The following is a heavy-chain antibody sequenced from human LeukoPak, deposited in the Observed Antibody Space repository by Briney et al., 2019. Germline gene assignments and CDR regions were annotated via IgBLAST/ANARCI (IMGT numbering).Heavy chain of an antibody. Sequence: SETLSLTCTVSGGSISSGGYYWSWIRQPPGKGLEWIGYIYYSGSTYYNPSLKSRVTISVDTSKNQFSLKLSSVTAADTAVYYCARERAVPAAIRGGNWFDPWGQGTLVTVSS. CDR2: IYYSGST. CDR1: GGSISSGGYY. D-gene: IGHD2-2*02. J-gene: IGHJ5*02. V-gene: IGHV4-30-4*08. CDR3: ARERAVPAAIRGGNWFDP.